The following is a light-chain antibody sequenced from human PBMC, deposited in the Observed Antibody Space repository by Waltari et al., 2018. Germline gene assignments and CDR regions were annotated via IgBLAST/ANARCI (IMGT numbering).Light chain of an antibody. CDR3: SSYTSSLTLV. V-gene: IGLV2-14*03. J-gene: IGLJ3*02. CDR1: TNDVVGYTY. Sequence: QSALTQPASASGSPGQSITISFTCTTNDVVGYTYVPWYQQHPGKVPKLMIYDFSNRPSGVSNRFSGSKSGNTASLTISGLQAEDEADYYCSSYTSSLTLVFGGGTKLTVL. CDR2: DFS.